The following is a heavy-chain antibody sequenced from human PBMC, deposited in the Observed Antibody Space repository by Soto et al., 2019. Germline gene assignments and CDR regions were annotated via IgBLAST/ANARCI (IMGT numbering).Heavy chain of an antibody. D-gene: IGHD1-26*01. CDR3: ARGGKFHSEDLWEASYSHGLDV. J-gene: IGHJ6*02. V-gene: IGHV1-69*01. CDR1: GGTFKKFA. Sequence: QVQLVQSGPEVKKPGSSVKVSCEASGGTFKKFAISWVRQAPGQGLEWMGGTLPFLGSSKYPQKCQGRVTIAADESATTTYMELTGLTSEDTAVYYCARGGKFHSEDLWEASYSHGLDVWGQGTTVTVSS. CDR2: TLPFLGSS.